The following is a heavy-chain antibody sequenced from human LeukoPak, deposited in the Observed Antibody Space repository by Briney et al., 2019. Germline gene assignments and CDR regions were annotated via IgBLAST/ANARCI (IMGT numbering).Heavy chain of an antibody. J-gene: IGHJ6*02. CDR1: GFMFRSYG. V-gene: IGHV3-30*18. CDR3: AKSTIAAVGKDYYYAMEA. D-gene: IGHD6-13*01. CDR2: ISYDGTNK. Sequence: PGGSLRLSCAASGFMFRSYGMHWVRQAPGKGLEWVAVISYDGTNKYYADSVKGRLTISRDNSKNTLYLQMHSLRGEDTAVYYCAKSTIAAVGKDYYYAMEAWGQGITVTVSS.